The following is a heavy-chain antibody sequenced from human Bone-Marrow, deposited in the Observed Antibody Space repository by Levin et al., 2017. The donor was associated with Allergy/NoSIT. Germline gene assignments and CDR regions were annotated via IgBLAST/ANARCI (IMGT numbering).Heavy chain of an antibody. D-gene: IGHD5-18*01. CDR1: GFTFSSYA. V-gene: IGHV3-30*04. CDR3: ATLGYSYGAPFDP. CDR2: ISYDGSNK. J-gene: IGHJ5*02. Sequence: GGSLRLSCAASGFTFSSYAMHWVRQAPGKGLEWVAVISYDGSNKYYADSVKGRFTISRDNSKNTLYLQMNSLRAEDTAVYYCATLGYSYGAPFDPWGQGTLVTVSS.